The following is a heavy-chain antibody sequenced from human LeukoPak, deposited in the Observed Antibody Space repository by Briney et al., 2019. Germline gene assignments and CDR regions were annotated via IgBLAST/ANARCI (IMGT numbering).Heavy chain of an antibody. V-gene: IGHV4-59*01. Sequence: KSSETLSLTCSVSGDSIGSYYWTWIRQSPGKGLEWIGYIYYGGSTNYSPSLNSRVSISVDTSNNQFSLQLRSVSAADTAIYYCARGRERDGSYHWLDSWGQGTLVTVSS. J-gene: IGHJ5*01. CDR1: GDSIGSYY. CDR3: ARGRERDGSYHWLDS. CDR2: IYYGGST. D-gene: IGHD3-16*02.